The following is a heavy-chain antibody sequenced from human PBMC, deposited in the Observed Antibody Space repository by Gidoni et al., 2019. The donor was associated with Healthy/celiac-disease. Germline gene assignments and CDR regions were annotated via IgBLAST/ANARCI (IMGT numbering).Heavy chain of an antibody. CDR1: GFTFSSNS. CDR3: ARGVGATKWVAFDI. V-gene: IGHV3-21*01. CDR2: ISSSSSYI. D-gene: IGHD1-26*01. J-gene: IGHJ3*02. Sequence: EVQLVESGGGLVKPGGSLRLSCAASGFTFSSNSMNWVRQAPGKGLEWVSSISSSSSYIYYADSVKGRFTISRDNAKNSLYLQMNSLRAEDTAVYYCARGVGATKWVAFDIWGQGTMVTVSS.